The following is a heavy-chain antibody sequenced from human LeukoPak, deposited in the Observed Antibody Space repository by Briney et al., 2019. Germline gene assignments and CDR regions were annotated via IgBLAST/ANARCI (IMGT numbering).Heavy chain of an antibody. CDR2: ISGSGGST. J-gene: IGHJ4*02. Sequence: GGSLRLSCAASGFTISSYAMSWVRQAPGKGLEWVSAISGSGGSTYYADSVKGRFTISRDNSKNTLYLQMNSLRAEDTAVYYCANFYYDILTGFDYWGQGTLVTVSS. D-gene: IGHD3-9*01. V-gene: IGHV3-23*01. CDR3: ANFYYDILTGFDY. CDR1: GFTISSYA.